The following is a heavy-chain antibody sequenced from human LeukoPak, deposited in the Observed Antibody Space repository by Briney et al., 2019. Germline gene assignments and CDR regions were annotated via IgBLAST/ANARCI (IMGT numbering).Heavy chain of an antibody. CDR3: AREWELRAFDI. CDR1: GYTFTSYY. J-gene: IGHJ3*02. V-gene: IGHV1-2*02. Sequence: ASVKVSCKASGYTFTSYYMHWVRQAPGQGLEWMGWINPNSGGTNYAQKFQGRVTMTRDTSISTAYMELSRLRSDDTAVYYRAREWELRAFDIWGQGTMVTVSS. CDR2: INPNSGGT. D-gene: IGHD1-26*01.